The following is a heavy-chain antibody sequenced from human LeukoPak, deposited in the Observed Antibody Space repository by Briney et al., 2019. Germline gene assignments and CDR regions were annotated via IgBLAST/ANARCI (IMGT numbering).Heavy chain of an antibody. J-gene: IGHJ4*02. CDR1: GGAFSGYY. Sequence: SETLSLTCAVYGGAFSGYYWSWIRQPPGKGLEWIGEINHSGSTNYNPSLKSRVTISVDTSKNQFSLKLSSVTAPDTAVYYCARLVVVAVLDYWGQGTLVTVSS. CDR2: INHSGST. CDR3: ARLVVVAVLDY. V-gene: IGHV4-34*01. D-gene: IGHD2-15*01.